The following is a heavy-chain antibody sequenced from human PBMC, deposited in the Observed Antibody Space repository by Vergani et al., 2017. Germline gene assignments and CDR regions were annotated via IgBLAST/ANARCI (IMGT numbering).Heavy chain of an antibody. V-gene: IGHV1-18*04. D-gene: IGHD6-19*01. CDR2: ISAYNGNT. J-gene: IGHJ4*02. Sequence: QVQLVQSGAEVKKPGASVKVSCKASGYTFTGYYMHWVRQAPGQGLEWMGWISAYNGNTNYAQKLQGRVTMTTDTSTSTAYMELRSLRSDDTAVYYCARAGRRRTTTRAVAGPDDYWGQGTLVTVSS. CDR3: ARAGRRRTTTRAVAGPDDY. CDR1: GYTFTGYY.